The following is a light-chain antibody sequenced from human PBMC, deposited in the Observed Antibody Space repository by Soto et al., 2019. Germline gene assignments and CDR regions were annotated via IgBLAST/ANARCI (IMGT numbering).Light chain of an antibody. CDR3: QQYGSSPKT. J-gene: IGKJ1*01. CDR2: AAS. V-gene: IGKV3-20*01. Sequence: EIVLKQSPGTLSFSPGEKGTLSCRASQSVISDYLAWYQQKPGQAPRLLIYAASTRATGIPDRFSGSGSGTDFTLTINRFEPEDFAVYYCQQYGSSPKTFGQGTK. CDR1: QSVISDY.